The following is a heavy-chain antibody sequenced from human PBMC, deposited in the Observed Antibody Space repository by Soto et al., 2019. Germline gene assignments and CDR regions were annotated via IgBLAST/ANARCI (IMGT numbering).Heavy chain of an antibody. CDR3: ARDLASIAAAGTAFVDY. Sequence: GGSLRLSCAASGFTFSDYYMSWIRQAPGKGLEWVSYISSSGSTIYYADSVKGRFTISRDNAKNSLYLQMNSLRAEDTAVYYCARDLASIAAAGTAFVDYWGQGTLVTVSS. D-gene: IGHD6-13*01. J-gene: IGHJ4*02. V-gene: IGHV3-11*04. CDR1: GFTFSDYY. CDR2: ISSSGSTI.